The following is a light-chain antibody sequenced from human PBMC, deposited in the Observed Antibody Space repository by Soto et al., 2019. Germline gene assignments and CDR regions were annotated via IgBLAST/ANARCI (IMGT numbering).Light chain of an antibody. Sequence: DIQMTQSPSTLSASVGDRVTITCRASQNINFYLAWYQQKPGKAPQILLFDVSRLARGVPDRFSGSGSGTDFALTISSLQAEDVAVYFCQHYYNTPWTFGQGTKVEIK. CDR1: QNINFY. CDR2: DVS. CDR3: QHYYNTPWT. J-gene: IGKJ1*01. V-gene: IGKV1-5*01.